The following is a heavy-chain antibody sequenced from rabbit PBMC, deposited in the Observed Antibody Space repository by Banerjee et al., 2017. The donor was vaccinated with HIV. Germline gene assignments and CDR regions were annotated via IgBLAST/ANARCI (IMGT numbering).Heavy chain of an antibody. CDR1: GFSLSNKYV. J-gene: IGHJ6*01. Sequence: QEQLEESGGDLVKPEGSLTLTCTASGFSLSNKYVMCWVRQAPGKGLEWIACINTSSGNIVYASWAKGRFTISKSTSLNTVTLQMTSLTAADTATYFCARDLAGVIGWNFGLWGPGTLVTVS. CDR2: INTSSGNI. V-gene: IGHV1S45*01. CDR3: ARDLAGVIGWNFGL. D-gene: IGHD4-1*01.